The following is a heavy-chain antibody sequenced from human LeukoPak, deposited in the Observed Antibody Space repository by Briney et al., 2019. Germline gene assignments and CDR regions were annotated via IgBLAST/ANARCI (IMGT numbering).Heavy chain of an antibody. CDR1: GASISSYY. Sequence: PSETLSLTCTVSGASISSYYWSWIRQPPGKGLEWIGYIYYRGSTNYNPSLKSRVTISVDTSKNQFSLKLSSVTAADTAVYFCARSNEDIVVVPAAMWGQGTLVTVSS. D-gene: IGHD2-2*01. CDR3: ARSNEDIVVVPAAM. J-gene: IGHJ4*02. CDR2: IYYRGST. V-gene: IGHV4-59*01.